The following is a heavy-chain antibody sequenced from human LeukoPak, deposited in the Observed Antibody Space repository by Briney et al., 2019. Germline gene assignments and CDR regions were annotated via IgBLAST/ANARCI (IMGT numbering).Heavy chain of an antibody. V-gene: IGHV3-23*01. Sequence: GGSLRLSCAASGFTFSSYAMSWVRQAPGKGLEWVSAISGSGGSTYYADSVKGRFTISRDNSKNTLYLQMNSLRAEDTAVYYCAKWSRVVAARPNSDAFDIWGQGTMVTVSS. CDR1: GFTFSSYA. J-gene: IGHJ3*02. CDR2: ISGSGGST. D-gene: IGHD6-6*01. CDR3: AKWSRVVAARPNSDAFDI.